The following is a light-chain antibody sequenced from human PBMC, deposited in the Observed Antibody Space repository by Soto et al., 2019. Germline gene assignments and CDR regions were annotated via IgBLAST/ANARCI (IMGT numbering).Light chain of an antibody. V-gene: IGKV1-33*01. CDR2: DAF. CDR1: QDITNY. J-gene: IGKJ4*01. Sequence: DIQMTQSPSSLSASVGDRITITCQASQDITNYLNWYQQKAGKAPKLLIYDAFNLERGVTSRFSGSRSGTKYTLTISSLQPEDFATYYCQQYDNLPLTFGGGTKVEIK. CDR3: QQYDNLPLT.